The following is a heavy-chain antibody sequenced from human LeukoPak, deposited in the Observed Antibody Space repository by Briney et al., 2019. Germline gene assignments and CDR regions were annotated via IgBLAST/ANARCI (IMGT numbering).Heavy chain of an antibody. V-gene: IGHV3-30*04. CDR3: ARDVEMATSYFDY. D-gene: IGHD5-24*01. Sequence: GGSLRLSCAASGFTFSSYAIHWVRQAPGKGLEWVAVISFDGTDAFYADSVKGRLTISRDNAKNSLYLQMNSLRAEDTAVYYCARDVEMATSYFDYWGQGTLVTVSS. CDR1: GFTFSSYA. CDR2: ISFDGTDA. J-gene: IGHJ4*02.